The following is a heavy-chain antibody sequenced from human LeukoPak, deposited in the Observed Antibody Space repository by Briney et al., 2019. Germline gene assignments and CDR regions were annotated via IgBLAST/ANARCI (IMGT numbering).Heavy chain of an antibody. CDR2: INSDGSST. J-gene: IGHJ5*02. D-gene: IGHD3-10*01. CDR1: GFTVSSYW. CDR3: ARVKIAMVRGHQFDP. Sequence: GGSLRLSCAASGFTVSSYWMHWVGQAQGKGLVWVSRINSDGSSTSYADSVKGRFTISRDNAKNTLYLQMNSLRAEDTAVYYCARVKIAMVRGHQFDPWGQGTQVTVSS. V-gene: IGHV3-74*01.